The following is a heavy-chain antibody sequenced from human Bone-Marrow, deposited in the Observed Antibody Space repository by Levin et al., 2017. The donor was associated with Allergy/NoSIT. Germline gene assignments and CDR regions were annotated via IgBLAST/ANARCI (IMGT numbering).Heavy chain of an antibody. CDR1: GFTFASCA. CDR3: VKDLNRIEVA. J-gene: IGHJ5*02. CDR2: ITDSGDIT. D-gene: IGHD6-19*01. Sequence: GGSLRLSCAASGFTFASCAMSWVRQAPGKGLEWVSVITDSGDITSYADSVKGRFTISRDNSKNTLYLQMNNLRAEDTAVYYCVKDLNRIEVAWGQGTLVTVSS. V-gene: IGHV3-23*01.